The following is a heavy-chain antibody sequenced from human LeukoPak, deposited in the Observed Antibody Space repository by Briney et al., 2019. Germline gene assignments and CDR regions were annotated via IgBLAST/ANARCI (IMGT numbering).Heavy chain of an antibody. CDR1: GFTFSSSA. D-gene: IGHD3-3*01. J-gene: IGHJ4*02. V-gene: IGHV3-23*01. CDR2: ISDTGRLS. CDR3: ARDQYDTWSRRGNFDS. Sequence: GGSLRLSCAASGFTFSSSAMSWVRQTPGKGLEWVAAISDTGRLSYCADSVNGRFTISRDNTKNSLYLQMNSLRVEDTAVFYCARDQYDTWSRRGNFDSWGQGTLVIVSS.